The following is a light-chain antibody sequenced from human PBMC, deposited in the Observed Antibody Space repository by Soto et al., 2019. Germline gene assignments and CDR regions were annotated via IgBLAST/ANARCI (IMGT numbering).Light chain of an antibody. J-gene: IGKJ4*01. CDR2: GAS. CDR1: QSVRSY. CDR3: QQRTEWPLT. V-gene: IGKV3-11*01. Sequence: EIVLTQSPATLSLSPGERATLSCRASQSVRSYLAWYQQKPGQAPRLLIYGASNRATGIPARFGGSGSGTDFTLTISSLEPEDFAVYYCQQRTEWPLTFGGGTKVEIK.